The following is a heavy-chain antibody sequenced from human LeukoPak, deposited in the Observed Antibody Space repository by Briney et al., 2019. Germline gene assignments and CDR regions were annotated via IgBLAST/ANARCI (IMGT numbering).Heavy chain of an antibody. CDR2: ISSSGSTT. CDR1: GFTFSDYY. CDR3: ARGYDILTGYLGAFDI. V-gene: IGHV3-11*01. Sequence: KAGGSLRLSCAASGFTFSDYYMSWIRQAPGKGLEWVSYISSSGSTTYYADSVKGRFTISRDNAKNSLYLQMNSLRAEDTAVYYCARGYDILTGYLGAFDIWGQGTMVTVSS. J-gene: IGHJ3*02. D-gene: IGHD3-9*01.